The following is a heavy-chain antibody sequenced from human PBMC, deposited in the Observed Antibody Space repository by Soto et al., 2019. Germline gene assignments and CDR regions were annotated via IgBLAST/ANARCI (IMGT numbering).Heavy chain of an antibody. CDR2: IYYSGST. Sequence: QVQLQESGPGLVKPSETLSLTCTVSGGSISSYYWSWIRQPPGKGLEWIGYIYYSGSTNYNPSLKSGFTVSVDTSKNQFSLKLSSVTAADTAVYYCARHKGAMVNCDYWGQGTLVTVSS. D-gene: IGHD5-18*01. J-gene: IGHJ4*02. CDR1: GGSISSYY. CDR3: ARHKGAMVNCDY. V-gene: IGHV4-59*08.